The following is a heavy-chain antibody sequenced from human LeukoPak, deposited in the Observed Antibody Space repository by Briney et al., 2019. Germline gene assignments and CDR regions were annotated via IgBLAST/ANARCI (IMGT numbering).Heavy chain of an antibody. J-gene: IGHJ4*02. D-gene: IGHD3-10*01. CDR2: INHSGST. Sequence: SETLSLTCAVYGRCFSGSYWSWIRQPPGKGLEWIGEINHSGSTNCNPSLKSRVTISVDTSKNQFSLKLSSVTAADTAVYYCATRHSLLWFGELLAPFSYWGQGTLVTVSS. CDR1: GRCFSGSY. CDR3: ATRHSLLWFGELLAPFSY. V-gene: IGHV4-34*01.